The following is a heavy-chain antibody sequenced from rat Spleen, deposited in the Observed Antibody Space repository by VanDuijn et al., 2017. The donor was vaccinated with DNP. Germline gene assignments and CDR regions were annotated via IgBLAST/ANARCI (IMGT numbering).Heavy chain of an antibody. J-gene: IGHJ3*01. D-gene: IGHD1-2*01. CDR2: ITTGGEIT. Sequence: EVQLVESGGDPVQPGRSLTLSCVVSGFTFNKDWMTWVRQVPGKGLEWIASITTGGEITYYPDSVKGRFTISRDHATNTLYLRLNSLRSEDTATYYCANGDGSYGFAYWGQGTRVTVSS. CDR1: GFTFNKDW. CDR3: ANGDGSYGFAY. V-gene: IGHV5-31*01.